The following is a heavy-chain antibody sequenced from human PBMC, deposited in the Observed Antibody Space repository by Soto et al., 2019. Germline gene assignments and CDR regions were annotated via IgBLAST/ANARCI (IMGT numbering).Heavy chain of an antibody. D-gene: IGHD6-19*01. CDR1: GGSISSSSYY. Sequence: SETLSLTCTVSGGSISSSSYYWGWIRQPPGKGLEWIGSIYYSGSTYYNPSLKSRVTISVDTSKNQFSLKLSSVTAADTAVYYCARKDSSGWEGGFDYWGQGTLVTVSS. J-gene: IGHJ4*02. CDR2: IYYSGST. V-gene: IGHV4-39*01. CDR3: ARKDSSGWEGGFDY.